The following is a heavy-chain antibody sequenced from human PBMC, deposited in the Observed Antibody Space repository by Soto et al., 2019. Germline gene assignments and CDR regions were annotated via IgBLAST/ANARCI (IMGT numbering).Heavy chain of an antibody. V-gene: IGHV2-70*01. CDR3: ARIWDSSGYFDAFDI. CDR2: IDWDDDK. CDR1: GFSLSTSGVG. Sequence: SCPTLVNPPQTLTLTCTFSGFSLSTSGVGVSWIRPPPGKALEWLALIDWDDDKNYSTSLKTRLTVSKDTSKNQVVLTMTNMDPVDTATYYCARIWDSSGYFDAFDIWGQGTMVTVSS. J-gene: IGHJ3*02. D-gene: IGHD3-22*01.